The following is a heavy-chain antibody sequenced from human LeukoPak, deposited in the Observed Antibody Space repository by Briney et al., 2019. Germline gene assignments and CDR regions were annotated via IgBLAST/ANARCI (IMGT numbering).Heavy chain of an antibody. CDR3: ARLRVSGYSLDAFDI. J-gene: IGHJ3*02. D-gene: IGHD3-22*01. CDR2: IYYSGST. Sequence: KPSETLSLTCTVSGGSISSYYWSWIRQPPGKGLEWIGYIYYSGSTNYNPSLKSRVTISVDTSKNQFSLKPSSVTAADTAVYYCARLRVSGYSLDAFDIWGQGTMVTVSS. V-gene: IGHV4-59*08. CDR1: GGSISSYY.